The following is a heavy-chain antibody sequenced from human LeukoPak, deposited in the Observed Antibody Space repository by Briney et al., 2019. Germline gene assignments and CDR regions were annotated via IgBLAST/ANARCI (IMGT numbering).Heavy chain of an antibody. V-gene: IGHV3-30*02. CDR2: ILYDGSRE. Sequence: GGSLRLSCVASGFTFNRCGMHWVRHAPGKGLEWVARILYDGSREYYADSVEGRFTIARDNSKNTLYLEMNSLREEDTAVYYCVKSSGTEDYGMDVWGQGTTVTVSS. CDR3: VKSSGTEDYGMDV. CDR1: GFTFNRCG. J-gene: IGHJ6*02. D-gene: IGHD3-10*01.